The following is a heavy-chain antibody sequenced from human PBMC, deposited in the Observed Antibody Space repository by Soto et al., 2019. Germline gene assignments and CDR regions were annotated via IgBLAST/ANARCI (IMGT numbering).Heavy chain of an antibody. V-gene: IGHV1-18*01. CDR1: GDSFSNYG. CDR3: ARVLEDIVVVPADYYYYMDV. D-gene: IGHD2-2*01. J-gene: IGHJ6*03. CDR2: ISAYNGNT. Sequence: ASVKGSCEACGDSFSNYGISRVGQAPGQGAEWMGWISAYNGNTNYAQKLQGRVTMTTDTSTSTAYMELRSLGSDDTAVYYCARVLEDIVVVPADYYYYMDVWGKGTTVTVSS.